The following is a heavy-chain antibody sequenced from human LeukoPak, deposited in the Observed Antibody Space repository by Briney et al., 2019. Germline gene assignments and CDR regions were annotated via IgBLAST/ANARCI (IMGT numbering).Heavy chain of an antibody. CDR1: GGSISSYY. J-gene: IGHJ5*02. Sequence: SETLSLTCTVSGGSISSYYWSWIRQPPGKGLEWIGYIYYSGSTNYNPSLKSRVTISVDTSKNQFSLKLSSVTAADTAVYYCARGGYYYGSGSHGWFDPWGQGTLVTVSS. CDR3: ARGGYYYGSGSHGWFDP. CDR2: IYYSGST. D-gene: IGHD3-10*01. V-gene: IGHV4-59*01.